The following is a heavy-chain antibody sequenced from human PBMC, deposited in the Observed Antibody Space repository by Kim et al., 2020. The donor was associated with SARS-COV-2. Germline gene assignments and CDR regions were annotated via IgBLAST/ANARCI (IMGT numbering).Heavy chain of an antibody. J-gene: IGHJ3*02. CDR1: GYTFTGYY. CDR2: INPNSGVT. CDR3: AREGISQASDI. D-gene: IGHD6-13*01. Sequence: ASVKVSCKASGYTFTGYYMHWVRQAPGQGLEWMGWINPNSGVTNYAQKFQGRVTMTRDTSISTAYMELSRLRSDDTAVYYCAREGISQASDIWGQGTMVTVSS. V-gene: IGHV1-2*02.